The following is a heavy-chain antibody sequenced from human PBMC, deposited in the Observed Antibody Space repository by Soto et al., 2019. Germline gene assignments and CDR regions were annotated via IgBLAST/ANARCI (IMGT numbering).Heavy chain of an antibody. CDR2: IDPSDSYT. CDR3: ARQAAAGRAAFDY. Sequence: GESLKISCKGSGYSFTSYWISWVRQMPGKGLEWMGRIDPSDSYTNYSPSFQGHVTVSADKSISTAYLQWNSLKASDTAMYYCARQAAAGRAAFDYWGLGTLVTAPQ. CDR1: GYSFTSYW. D-gene: IGHD6-13*01. J-gene: IGHJ4*02. V-gene: IGHV5-10-1*01.